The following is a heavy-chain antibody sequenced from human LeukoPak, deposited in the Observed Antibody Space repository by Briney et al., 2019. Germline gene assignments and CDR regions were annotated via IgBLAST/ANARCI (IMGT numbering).Heavy chain of an antibody. CDR3: ARRATTQRGHSYGLDY. D-gene: IGHD5-18*01. J-gene: IGHJ4*02. Sequence: PGGSLRLSCAASGFTFSSYWMSWVRQAPGKGLEWVANIKQDGSEKYYVDSVKGRFTISRDNAKNSLYLQMNSLSAEDTAVYYCARRATTQRGHSYGLDYWGQGTLVTVSS. CDR2: IKQDGSEK. CDR1: GFTFSSYW. V-gene: IGHV3-7*01.